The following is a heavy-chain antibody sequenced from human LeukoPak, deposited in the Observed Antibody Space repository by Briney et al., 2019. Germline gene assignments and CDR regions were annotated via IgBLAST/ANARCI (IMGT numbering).Heavy chain of an antibody. D-gene: IGHD6-19*01. Sequence: SVKVSCEASGGTFSSYAISWVRQAPGQGLEWMGGIIPIFGTANYAQKFQGRVTITADESTSTAYMELSSLRSEDTAVYYCATSQNETRYSSGWSYYFDYWGQGTLVTVFS. V-gene: IGHV1-69*13. J-gene: IGHJ4*02. CDR3: ATSQNETRYSSGWSYYFDY. CDR2: IIPIFGTA. CDR1: GGTFSSYA.